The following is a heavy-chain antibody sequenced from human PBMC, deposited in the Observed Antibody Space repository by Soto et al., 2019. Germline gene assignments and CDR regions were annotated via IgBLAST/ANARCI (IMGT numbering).Heavy chain of an antibody. Sequence: SVKVSCKASGGTFSSYAISWLRQAPGQGLEWMGGIIPIFGTANYAQKFQGRVTITADESKSTAYMELSSLRSEDTAVYYCAKQYYDILTGYYKSYFDYWGQGTLVTVSS. CDR1: GGTFSSYA. CDR3: AKQYYDILTGYYKSYFDY. V-gene: IGHV1-69*13. D-gene: IGHD3-9*01. CDR2: IIPIFGTA. J-gene: IGHJ4*02.